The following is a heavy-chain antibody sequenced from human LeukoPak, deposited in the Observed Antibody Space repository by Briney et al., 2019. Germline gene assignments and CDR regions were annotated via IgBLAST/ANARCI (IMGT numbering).Heavy chain of an antibody. J-gene: IGHJ4*02. D-gene: IGHD3-10*01. CDR1: GFTFSSYA. CDR3: AKAAKYYFGSDTYYYFDY. CDR2: ISGSGGST. V-gene: IGHV3-23*01. Sequence: GGSLRLSCAASGFTFSSYAMSWVRQAPGKGLEWVSAISGSGGSTYYADSVKGRFTISRDNSKNTLYLQMNSLRAGDTAVYYCAKAAKYYFGSDTYYYFDYWGQGILVTVSS.